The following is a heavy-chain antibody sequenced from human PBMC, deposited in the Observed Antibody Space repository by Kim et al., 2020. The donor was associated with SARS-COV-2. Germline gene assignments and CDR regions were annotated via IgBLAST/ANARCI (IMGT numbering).Heavy chain of an antibody. V-gene: IGHV1-3*01. Sequence: ASVKVSCKASGYTFTSYAMHWVRQAPGQRLEWMGWINAGNGNTKYSQKFQGRVTITRDTSASTAYMELSSLRSEDTAVYYCARANPRLRYFDWLSTEFDYWGQGTLVTVSS. CDR3: ARANPRLRYFDWLSTEFDY. J-gene: IGHJ4*02. D-gene: IGHD3-9*01. CDR2: INAGNGNT. CDR1: GYTFTSYA.